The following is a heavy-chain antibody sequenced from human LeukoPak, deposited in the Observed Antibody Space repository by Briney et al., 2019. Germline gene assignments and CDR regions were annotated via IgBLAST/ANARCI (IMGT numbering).Heavy chain of an antibody. CDR3: AKSPPILWFGFDY. J-gene: IGHJ4*02. D-gene: IGHD3-10*01. CDR1: GFTFSSYA. CDR2: ISGSGGST. Sequence: GESLRLSCAASGFTFSSYAMSWVRQAPGKGLEWVSAISGSGGSTYYADSVKGRFTISRGNSKNTLYLQMNSLRAEDTAVYYCAKSPPILWFGFDYWGQGTLVTVSS. V-gene: IGHV3-23*01.